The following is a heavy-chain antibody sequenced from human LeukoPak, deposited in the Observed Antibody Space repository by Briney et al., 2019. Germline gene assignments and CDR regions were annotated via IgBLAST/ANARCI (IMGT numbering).Heavy chain of an antibody. CDR3: ARGSPGYSSSWYYFDY. D-gene: IGHD6-13*01. CDR1: GGSLSSGSYY. Sequence: SQTLSLTCTVSGGSLSSGSYYWSWIRQPAGKGLEWIGRIYTSGSTNYNPSLKSRVTISVDTSKNQFSLKLSSVTAADAAVYYCARGSPGYSSSWYYFDYWGQGTLVTVSS. J-gene: IGHJ4*02. CDR2: IYTSGST. V-gene: IGHV4-61*02.